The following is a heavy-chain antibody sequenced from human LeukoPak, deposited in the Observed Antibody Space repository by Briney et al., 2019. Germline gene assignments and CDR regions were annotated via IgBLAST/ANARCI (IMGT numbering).Heavy chain of an antibody. J-gene: IGHJ3*02. CDR3: ARVLSYCGGDCYSGVDAFDI. V-gene: IGHV3-11*04. D-gene: IGHD2-21*02. Sequence: GGSLRLSCAASGSTFSDYYMSWIRQAPGKGLEWVSYISSSGSTIYYADSVKGRFTISRDNAKNSLYLQMNSLRAEDTAVYYCARVLSYCGGDCYSGVDAFDIWGQGTMVTVSS. CDR1: GSTFSDYY. CDR2: ISSSGSTI.